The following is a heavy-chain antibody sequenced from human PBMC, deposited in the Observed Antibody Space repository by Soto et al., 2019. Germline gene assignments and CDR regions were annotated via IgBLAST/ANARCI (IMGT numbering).Heavy chain of an antibody. CDR1: GYTFTSYA. Sequence: QVQLVQSGAEVKKPGATVKVSCEASGYTFTSYAMHWVRQAPGQRLEWMGWINAGNGNTKYSQKFQGRVTITRDTSASTAYMELSSLRSEDTAVYYCASLRHSPSYYYYYGMDVWGQGTTVTVSS. D-gene: IGHD5-18*01. CDR2: INAGNGNT. V-gene: IGHV1-3*01. CDR3: ASLRHSPSYYYYYGMDV. J-gene: IGHJ6*02.